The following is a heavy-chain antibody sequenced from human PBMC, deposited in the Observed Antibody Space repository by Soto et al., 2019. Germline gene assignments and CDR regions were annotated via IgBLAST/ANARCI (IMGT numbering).Heavy chain of an antibody. CDR2: IKTTSDGGTI. D-gene: IGHD3-10*01. Sequence: EVQLVESGGGLVKPGESLRLSCAASGFSFSTAWMIWVRQAPGRGLEWVARIKTTSDGGTIHYAAPVKGRFTISRDDSKDTLFLQMNSLKIEDTALYYCIRDPYGSTWGQGTLVTVSS. CDR3: IRDPYGST. V-gene: IGHV3-15*01. J-gene: IGHJ5*02. CDR1: GFSFSTAW.